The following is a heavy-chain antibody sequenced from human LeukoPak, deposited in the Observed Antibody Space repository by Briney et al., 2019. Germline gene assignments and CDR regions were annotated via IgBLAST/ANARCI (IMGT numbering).Heavy chain of an antibody. V-gene: IGHV3-30*18. CDR3: AKPSVSGWYYFDS. D-gene: IGHD6-19*01. CDR1: GFTFSSYG. Sequence: PGGSLRLSCAASGFTFSSYGMHWVRQAPGKGLEWAAVISYDGTNKYYADSVKGRFTISRDNSKNTLYLQMNSLRPEDTAVYYCAKPSVSGWYYFDSWGQGTLVTVSS. CDR2: ISYDGTNK. J-gene: IGHJ4*02.